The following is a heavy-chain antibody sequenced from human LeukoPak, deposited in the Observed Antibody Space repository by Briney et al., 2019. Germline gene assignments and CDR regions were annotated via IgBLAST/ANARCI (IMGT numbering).Heavy chain of an antibody. V-gene: IGHV3-23*01. D-gene: IGHD3-10*01. Sequence: GGSLRLSCAASGFTFSSYAMSWVRQAPGKGLEWVPVISGSGGSTYYADSVKGRFTISRDNSKNTLYVQMNSLRAEDTAEYYCARILTISYGSGSYYPGAFDIWGQGTMVTVSS. J-gene: IGHJ3*02. CDR3: ARILTISYGSGSYYPGAFDI. CDR1: GFTFSSYA. CDR2: ISGSGGST.